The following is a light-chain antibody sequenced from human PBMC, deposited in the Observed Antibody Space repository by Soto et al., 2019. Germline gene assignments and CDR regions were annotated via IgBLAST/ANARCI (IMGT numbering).Light chain of an antibody. CDR1: QSVSND. Sequence: ETVMTQSPATLSVSPGGRATLSCRASQSVSNDLAWYQQKPGQAPRLLIYDASTRATGIPARFSGSGSGTEFTLAISSLQSEDFAVYYCHQYHNWPPGTFGQGTK. CDR2: DAS. V-gene: IGKV3-15*01. J-gene: IGKJ2*01. CDR3: HQYHNWPPGT.